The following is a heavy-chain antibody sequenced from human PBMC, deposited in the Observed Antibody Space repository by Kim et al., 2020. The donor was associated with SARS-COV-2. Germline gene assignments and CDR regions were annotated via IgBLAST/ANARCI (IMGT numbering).Heavy chain of an antibody. CDR1: AFTFSNFG. J-gene: IGHJ4*02. Sequence: GGSLRLSCAASAFTFSNFGMHWVRQAPGKGLEWVAGIWYDGSKEFYEDSVKGRFSISRDNSKNSLYLQMNSLRVDDTAVYYCARNRKALGTYSGLDYWGQGTLVTVSS. D-gene: IGHD1-26*01. CDR2: IWYDGSKE. CDR3: ARNRKALGTYSGLDY. V-gene: IGHV3-33*08.